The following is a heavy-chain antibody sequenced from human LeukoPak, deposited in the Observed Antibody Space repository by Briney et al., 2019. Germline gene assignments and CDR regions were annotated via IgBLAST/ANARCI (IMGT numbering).Heavy chain of an antibody. D-gene: IGHD1-20*01. CDR2: IYPGDSDT. V-gene: IGHV5-51*01. Sequence: GESLKISCKGSGYSFTSYWIGWVRQMPGKGLEWMGIIYPGDSDTRYSPSFQGQVTISADKSISTAYLQWSSPKASDTAMYYCAFPGIAGTPDDNAFDIWGQGTMVTVSS. CDR3: AFPGIAGTPDDNAFDI. J-gene: IGHJ3*02. CDR1: GYSFTSYW.